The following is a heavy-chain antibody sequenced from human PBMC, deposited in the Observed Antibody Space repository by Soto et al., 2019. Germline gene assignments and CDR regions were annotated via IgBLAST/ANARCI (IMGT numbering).Heavy chain of an antibody. CDR1: GGSISSYY. CDR3: ARYKSNYYYGMDV. D-gene: IGHD1-20*01. V-gene: IGHV4-59*01. Sequence: SETLSLTCTVSGGSISSYYWSWIRQPPGKGLEWIGYIYYSGITNYNPSLKSRVTISEDTSKNQLSLNLSSVTAADTAVYYCARYKSNYYYGMDVWGQGTTVTVSS. J-gene: IGHJ6*01. CDR2: IYYSGIT.